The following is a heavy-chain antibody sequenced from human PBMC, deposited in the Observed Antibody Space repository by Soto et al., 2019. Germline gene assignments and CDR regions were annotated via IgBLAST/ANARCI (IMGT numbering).Heavy chain of an antibody. V-gene: IGHV4-31*03. CDR1: GGSISSGGYY. D-gene: IGHD6-25*01. J-gene: IGHJ6*02. Sequence: LSLTCTVSGGSISSGGYYWSWIRQHPGKGLEWIGYIYYSGSTYYNPSLKSRVTISVDTSKNQFSLKLSSVTAADTAVYYCAREGKQRGMDVWGRGTTVTVSS. CDR3: AREGKQRGMDV. CDR2: IYYSGST.